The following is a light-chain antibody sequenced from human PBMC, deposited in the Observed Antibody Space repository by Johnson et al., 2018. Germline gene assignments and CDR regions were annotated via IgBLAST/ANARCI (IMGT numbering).Light chain of an antibody. V-gene: IGLV1-51*02. CDR1: SSNIGNNY. CDR3: GTWDSSLSAVKA. CDR2: ENN. Sequence: QSVLTQPPSVSAAPGQKVTISCSGSSSNIGNNYVSWYQQLPGTAPKLLIYENNKRPSGIPDRFSGSKSGTSATLGITGLQTGDEADYYCGTWDSSLSAVKAFGTGTKFNVL. J-gene: IGLJ1*01.